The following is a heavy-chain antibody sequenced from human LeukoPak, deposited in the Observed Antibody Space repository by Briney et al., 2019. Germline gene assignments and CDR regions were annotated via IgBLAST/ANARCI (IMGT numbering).Heavy chain of an antibody. CDR1: GFTFSSKW. Sequence: PGGSLRLSCAASGFTFSSKWMSWVRQAPGKGLEWVANIKQDGSEKYYVDSVKGRFTISRDNAKNSLYLQMNSLRAEDTAVYYCAREQCSGNSCYYYWGQGTLVTVSS. V-gene: IGHV3-7*01. J-gene: IGHJ4*02. CDR3: AREQCSGNSCYYY. D-gene: IGHD2-15*01. CDR2: IKQDGSEK.